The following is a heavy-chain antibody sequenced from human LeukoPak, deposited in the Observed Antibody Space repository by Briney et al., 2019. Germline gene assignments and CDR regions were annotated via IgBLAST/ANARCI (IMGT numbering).Heavy chain of an antibody. CDR2: IKPDSGAT. J-gene: IGHJ4*02. CDR1: GYTFTVHY. V-gene: IGHV1-2*02. Sequence: ASLKVSCKASGYTFTVHYLHWLRQAPGQGLEWMGWIKPDSGATNFAQNFQGRVNMTSDTFINTAYMELSSLTSDDTAMYYCARDHDYGPDYWGQGTLVTVSA. CDR3: ARDHDYGPDY. D-gene: IGHD4/OR15-4a*01.